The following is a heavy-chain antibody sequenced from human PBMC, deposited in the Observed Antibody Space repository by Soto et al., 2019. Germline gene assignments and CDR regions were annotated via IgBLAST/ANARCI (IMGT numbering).Heavy chain of an antibody. V-gene: IGHV4-59*01. CDR2: IYYSGST. J-gene: IGHJ6*02. D-gene: IGHD2-8*01. CDR1: GGSISSYY. Sequence: SETLSLTCTVSGGSISSYYWSWIRQPPGKGLEWIGYIYYSGSTNYNPSLKSRVTISVDTSKNQFSLKLRSLTSDDTAVYYCAKNGQPPYYYYAMDVWGQGTTVTVSS. CDR3: AKNGQPPYYYYAMDV.